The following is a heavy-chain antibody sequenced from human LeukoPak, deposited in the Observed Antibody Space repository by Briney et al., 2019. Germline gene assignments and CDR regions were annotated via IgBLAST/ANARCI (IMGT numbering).Heavy chain of an antibody. CDR2: ISSSSYI. Sequence: GGSLRLSCAASGFTFSSYSMNWVRQAPGKGLEWVPSISSSSYIYYADSVKGRFTISRDNAKNSLYLQMNSLRAEDTAVYYCARDPTSYDFWSGYYSHDAFDIWGQGTMVTVSS. V-gene: IGHV3-21*01. D-gene: IGHD3-3*01. CDR3: ARDPTSYDFWSGYYSHDAFDI. CDR1: GFTFSSYS. J-gene: IGHJ3*02.